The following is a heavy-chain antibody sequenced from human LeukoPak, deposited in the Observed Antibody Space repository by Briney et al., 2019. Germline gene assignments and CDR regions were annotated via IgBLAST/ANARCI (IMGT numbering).Heavy chain of an antibody. CDR2: IYSGGST. V-gene: IGHV3-66*01. CDR3: ARGRYCSGGSCSYFDY. Sequence: PGGSLRLCCAASGFTVSSNYMSWVRQAPGKGLEWVSVIYSGGSTYYADSVKGRFTISRDNSKNTLYLQMNSLRAEDTAVYYCARGRYCSGGSCSYFDYWGQGTLVTVSS. CDR1: GFTVSSNY. D-gene: IGHD2-15*01. J-gene: IGHJ4*02.